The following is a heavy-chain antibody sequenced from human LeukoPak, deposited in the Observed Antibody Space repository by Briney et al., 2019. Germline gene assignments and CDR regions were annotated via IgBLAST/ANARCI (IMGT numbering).Heavy chain of an antibody. J-gene: IGHJ4*02. Sequence: PSETLSLTCTVSGDSVSSRSYYWSWIRQPPGKGLEWIGYIYYSGSTNYNPSLTSRVIISVDTSKNQFSLSLTSVTAADTAVYYCARVDANWGVVDYWGQGTLVTVSS. CDR1: GDSVSSRSYY. D-gene: IGHD7-27*01. CDR2: IYYSGST. V-gene: IGHV4-61*01. CDR3: ARVDANWGVVDY.